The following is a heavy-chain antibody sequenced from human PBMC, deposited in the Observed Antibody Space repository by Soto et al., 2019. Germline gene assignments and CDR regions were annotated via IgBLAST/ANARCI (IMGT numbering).Heavy chain of an antibody. V-gene: IGHV1-2*04. CDR3: ARDSLGCTNGVCYLIFDY. Sequence: ASVKVSRKTSGYTFTGYYMHWVRQAPGQGLEWMGWINPNSGGTNYAQKFQGWVTMTRDTSISTAYMELSRLRSDDTAVYYCARDSLGCTNGVCYLIFDYWG. D-gene: IGHD2-8*01. J-gene: IGHJ4*01. CDR2: INPNSGGT. CDR1: GYTFTGYY.